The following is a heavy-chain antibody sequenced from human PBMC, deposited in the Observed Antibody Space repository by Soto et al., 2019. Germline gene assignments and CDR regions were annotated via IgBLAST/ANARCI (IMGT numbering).Heavy chain of an antibody. CDR3: ARGIKYGAYSRWFDP. D-gene: IGHD4-17*01. Sequence: QVQLVQSGAEVKKPGASVKVSCKASGYTFTSYDINWVRQATGQGLEYLGWMNPNSGNTAYVQKFQGRVTMTWDTSIPTAYMELSSLRSEDTGVYFCARGIKYGAYSRWFDPWGQGTLVTVSS. V-gene: IGHV1-8*01. CDR2: MNPNSGNT. J-gene: IGHJ5*02. CDR1: GYTFTSYD.